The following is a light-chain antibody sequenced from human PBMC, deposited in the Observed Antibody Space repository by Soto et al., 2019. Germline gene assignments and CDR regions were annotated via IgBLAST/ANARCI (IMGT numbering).Light chain of an antibody. J-gene: IGKJ2*01. CDR3: QRYNSALPYT. CDR1: QGISND. V-gene: IGKV1-27*01. Sequence: DIQMTQAPSSLSASVGDRVTITCRASQGISNDLAWYQQKPGKVPKLLIYAASTSQSGVPSRFRGGGSGTDFTLTISSLQSEDVATYYCQRYNSALPYTFGQGTKLEIK. CDR2: AAS.